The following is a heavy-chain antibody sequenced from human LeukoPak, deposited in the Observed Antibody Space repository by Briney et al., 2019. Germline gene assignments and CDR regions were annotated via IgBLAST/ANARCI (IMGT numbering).Heavy chain of an antibody. D-gene: IGHD3-3*01. CDR2: IHYDGSIK. Sequence: PGGSLRLSCAASEFTFSNSGMHWVRQAPGKGLEWVAFIHYDGSIKDYADSVKGRFTISRDNSKNTVFLQMNSLRAEDTAVYYCAKDFNWSFDQWGQGVLDTVSS. J-gene: IGHJ4*02. V-gene: IGHV3-30*02. CDR1: EFTFSNSG. CDR3: AKDFNWSFDQ.